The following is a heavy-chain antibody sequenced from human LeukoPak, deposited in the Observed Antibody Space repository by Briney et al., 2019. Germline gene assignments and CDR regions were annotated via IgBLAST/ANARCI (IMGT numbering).Heavy chain of an antibody. D-gene: IGHD6-19*01. CDR1: GGSISNYY. J-gene: IGHJ4*02. CDR2: IFYSGST. CDR3: ARESGAGTLAGPLGY. V-gene: IGHV4-59*01. Sequence: PSETLSLTCTVSGGSISNYYWSWIRQPPGKGLEWIGCIFYSGSTHYNPSLKSRITISVDKSKNQFSLKLASVTAADTAVYYCARESGAGTLAGPLGYWGQGALVTVSS.